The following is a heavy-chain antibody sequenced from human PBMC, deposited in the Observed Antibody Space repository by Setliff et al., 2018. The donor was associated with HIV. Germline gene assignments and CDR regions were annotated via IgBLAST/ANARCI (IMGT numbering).Heavy chain of an antibody. J-gene: IGHJ4*02. CDR2: IYSTGST. CDR3: AKGAGFYGDYTFDH. Sequence: LSLTCTVSGPSINIHYWSWIRQSPGKGFEWIGYIYSTGSTNYNPSLQSRVTISMVASRNQFSLKVTSVTAADTAVYYCAKGAGFYGDYTFDHWGQGGQVTVSS. D-gene: IGHD4-17*01. CDR1: GPSINIHY. V-gene: IGHV4-59*11.